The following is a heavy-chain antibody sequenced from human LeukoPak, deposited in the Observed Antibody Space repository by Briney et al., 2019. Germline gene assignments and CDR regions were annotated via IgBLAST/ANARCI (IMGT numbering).Heavy chain of an antibody. CDR3: ARDSSSFPNYFDS. CDR1: GFTVSSNY. CDR2: IYSAGST. V-gene: IGHV3-53*01. D-gene: IGHD2/OR15-2a*01. J-gene: IGHJ4*02. Sequence: GGSLRLSCEGTGFTVSSNYMSWVRQAPGKGLEWVSLIYSAGSTFYADSVKGRFTISRDNSKGTLYLQMNSLRAEDTALYFCARDSSSFPNYFDSWGQGTLVTVSS.